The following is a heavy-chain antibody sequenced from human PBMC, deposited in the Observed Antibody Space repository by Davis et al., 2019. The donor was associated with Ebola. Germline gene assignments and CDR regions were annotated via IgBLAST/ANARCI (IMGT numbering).Heavy chain of an antibody. J-gene: IGHJ4*02. CDR1: GFTFSSYW. Sequence: GESLKISCAASGFTFSSYWMHWVRQAPGKGLVWVSRINSDGSSTSYADSVKGRFTISRDNAKNTLYLQMNSLRAEDTAVYYCAKAFWSGYHFDYWGQGTLVTVSS. CDR3: AKAFWSGYHFDY. CDR2: INSDGSST. V-gene: IGHV3-74*01. D-gene: IGHD3-3*01.